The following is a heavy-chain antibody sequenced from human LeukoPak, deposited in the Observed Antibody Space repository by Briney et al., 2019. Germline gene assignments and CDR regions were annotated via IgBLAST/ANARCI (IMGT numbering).Heavy chain of an antibody. CDR2: IKQDGSET. CDR1: GFTFSGFW. D-gene: IGHD1-14*01. V-gene: IGHV3-7*01. CDR3: ARDGRAWATGSY. Sequence: GGSLRLSCAASGFTFSGFWMSWVRQAPGKGLEWVANIKQDGSETYYVDSVKGRFTISRDNGKNSVYLQMNSLRAEDTAVYCCARDGRAWATGSYWGQGTLVTVSS. J-gene: IGHJ4*02.